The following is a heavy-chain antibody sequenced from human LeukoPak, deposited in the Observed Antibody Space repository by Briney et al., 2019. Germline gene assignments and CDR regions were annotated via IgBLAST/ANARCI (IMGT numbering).Heavy chain of an antibody. CDR1: GGSISSSGYY. D-gene: IGHD4-23*01. J-gene: IGHJ4*02. Sequence: SQTLSLTCTVSGGSISSSGYYWSWIRQRPGKGLEWVGYIYYNGNTYCNPSLKSRIAISVDTSENQFSLRLTSVTAADTAVYYCARGGGTATHFDYWGQGTLVTVSS. CDR3: ARGGGTATHFDY. V-gene: IGHV4-31*03. CDR2: IYYNGNT.